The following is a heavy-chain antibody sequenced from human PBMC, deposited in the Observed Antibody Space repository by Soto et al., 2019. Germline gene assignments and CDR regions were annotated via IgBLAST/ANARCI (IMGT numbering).Heavy chain of an antibody. Sequence: ASVKVSCKASGYTFTSYYMHWVRQAPGQGLEWMGIINPSGGSTSYAQKFQGRVTMTRDTSTSTVYMELSSLRSEDTAVYYCARDTSDISGYYFDAFDIWGQGTMVTVSS. J-gene: IGHJ3*02. CDR1: GYTFTSYY. V-gene: IGHV1-46*01. CDR2: INPSGGST. D-gene: IGHD3-22*01. CDR3: ARDTSDISGYYFDAFDI.